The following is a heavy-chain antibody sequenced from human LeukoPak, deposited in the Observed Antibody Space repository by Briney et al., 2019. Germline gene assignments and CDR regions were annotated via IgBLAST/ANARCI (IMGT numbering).Heavy chain of an antibody. D-gene: IGHD6-13*01. Sequence: SETLSHTCTVSVGPLSRGSYYESWIRQPPGKGLECIGYIYYSGSTNYNPSLKSRVTISVDTSKNQFSLKLSSVTAADTAVYYCVLTGVRDNISSWYLAYYYYYYGMDVWGQGTTVTVSS. J-gene: IGHJ6*02. CDR3: VLTGVRDNISSWYLAYYYYYYGMDV. V-gene: IGHV4-61*01. CDR2: IYYSGST. CDR1: VGPLSRGSYY.